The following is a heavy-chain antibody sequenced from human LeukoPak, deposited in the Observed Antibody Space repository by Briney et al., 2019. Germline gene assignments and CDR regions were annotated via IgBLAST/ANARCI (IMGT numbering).Heavy chain of an antibody. CDR2: IYSGGST. Sequence: PGGSLRLSCAASGFTVSSNYMSWVRQAPGKGLEWVSVIYSGGSTYYADSVKGRFTISRGNSKNTLYLQMNSLRAEDTAVYYCARGGDYDSSGYYYYFDYWGQGTLVTVSS. CDR1: GFTVSSNY. D-gene: IGHD3-22*01. CDR3: ARGGDYDSSGYYYYFDY. J-gene: IGHJ4*02. V-gene: IGHV3-53*01.